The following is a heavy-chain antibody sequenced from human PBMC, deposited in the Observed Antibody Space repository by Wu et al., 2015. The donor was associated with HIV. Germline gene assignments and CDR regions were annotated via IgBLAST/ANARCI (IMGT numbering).Heavy chain of an antibody. D-gene: IGHD3-22*01. CDR3: ARSRPYYYDSSGYYPLGY. V-gene: IGHV1-69*13. J-gene: IGHJ4*02. Sequence: QVQLVQSGAEVKKPGSSVKVSCKASGGTFSSYAISWVRQAPGQGLEWMGRIIPIFGTANYAQKFQGRVTITADESTSTAYMELSSLRSEDTAVYYCARSRPYYYDSSGYYPLGYWGQGTLVTVSS. CDR2: IIPIFGTA. CDR1: GGTFSSYA.